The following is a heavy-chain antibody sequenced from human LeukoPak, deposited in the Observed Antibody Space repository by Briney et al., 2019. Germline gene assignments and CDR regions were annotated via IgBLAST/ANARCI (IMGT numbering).Heavy chain of an antibody. J-gene: IGHJ4*02. CDR2: ISLRGLT. CDR1: GGSNSGTNW. D-gene: IGHD1-26*01. CDR3: SRESGPFSPFGF. V-gene: IGHV4-4*02. Sequence: KASETLSLTCGVSGGSNSGTNWWSWVRQPPGQGLEWIGEISLRGLTNYNPSLRSRLTMSLDESKNQVSLNLTSVTAADTAVYYRSRESGPFSPFGFWGQGTLVSVHS.